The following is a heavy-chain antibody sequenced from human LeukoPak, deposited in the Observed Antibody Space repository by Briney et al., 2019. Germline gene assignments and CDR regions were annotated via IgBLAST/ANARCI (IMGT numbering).Heavy chain of an antibody. J-gene: IGHJ4*02. D-gene: IGHD1-1*01. Sequence: GASVKVSCKASGYTFTDYYMHWVRQAPGQGLEWMGWINPKSGGTNYAQKFQGRVTMTRDTSIRTAYMELSRLRSDDTAVYYCARDGQGTGKTFDYWGQGTLVTVSS. CDR2: INPKSGGT. CDR1: GYTFTDYY. V-gene: IGHV1-2*02. CDR3: ARDGQGTGKTFDY.